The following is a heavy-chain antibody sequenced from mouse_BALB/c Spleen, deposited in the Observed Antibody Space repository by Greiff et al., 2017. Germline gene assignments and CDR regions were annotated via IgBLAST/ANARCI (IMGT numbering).Heavy chain of an antibody. CDR3: ARTLTHWYFDV. Sequence: EVQRVESGPGLVKPSQSLSLTCSVTGYSITSGYYWNWIRQFPGNKLEWMGYISYDGSNNYNPSLKNRISITRDTSKNQFFLKLNSVTTEDTATYYCARTLTHWYFDVWGAGTTVTVSS. J-gene: IGHJ1*01. CDR2: ISYDGSN. CDR1: GYSITSGYY. V-gene: IGHV3-6*02. D-gene: IGHD4-1*01.